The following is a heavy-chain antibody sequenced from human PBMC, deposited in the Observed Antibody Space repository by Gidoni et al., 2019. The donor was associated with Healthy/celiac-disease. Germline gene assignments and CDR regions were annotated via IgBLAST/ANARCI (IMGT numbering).Heavy chain of an antibody. Sequence: EVQLVESGGGLVKPGGSLRLSCAASGFTFSSYSMDLVRQAPGKGLEWVASISSSSSYIYYADSVKGRFTISRDNAKNSLYLQMNRLRAEDTAVYYCARDGDSGSYQGYWGQGTLVTVSS. V-gene: IGHV3-21*01. J-gene: IGHJ4*02. D-gene: IGHD1-26*01. CDR2: ISSSSSYI. CDR1: GFTFSSYS. CDR3: ARDGDSGSYQGY.